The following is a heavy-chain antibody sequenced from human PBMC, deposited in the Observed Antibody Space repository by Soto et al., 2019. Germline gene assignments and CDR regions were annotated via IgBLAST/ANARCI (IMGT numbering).Heavy chain of an antibody. CDR3: AKSNRGAYDTPDF. CDR1: GFSLNDYG. V-gene: IGHV3-30*18. D-gene: IGHD3-22*01. J-gene: IGHJ4*02. CDR2: ISYDGRNK. Sequence: PGGSLRLSCAASGFSLNDYGMHWVRQPPGKGLEWVADISYDGRNKYYTDSVRGRFTISRDISKGTLYLQMNSLRPEDMAVYYCAKSNRGAYDTPDFWGQGTPVTVSS.